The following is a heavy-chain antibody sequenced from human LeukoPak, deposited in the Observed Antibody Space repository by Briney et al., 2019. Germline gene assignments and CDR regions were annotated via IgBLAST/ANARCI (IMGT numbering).Heavy chain of an antibody. Sequence: GGSLRLSCAASGFIFSSYSMNWVRQAPGKGLEWLSYISSGSRTIYYADSVKGRFTVSRDNAKSSLYLQMNSLRAEDTAVYYCARESISGHRDFDYWGQGALVTVSS. CDR1: GFIFSSYS. CDR2: ISSGSRTI. D-gene: IGHD1-26*01. J-gene: IGHJ4*02. V-gene: IGHV3-48*01. CDR3: ARESISGHRDFDY.